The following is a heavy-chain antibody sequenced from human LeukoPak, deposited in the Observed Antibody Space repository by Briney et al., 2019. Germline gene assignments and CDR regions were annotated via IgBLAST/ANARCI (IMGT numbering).Heavy chain of an antibody. J-gene: IGHJ6*02. CDR2: IIPIFGTA. CDR1: GYTFTSYG. D-gene: IGHD6-19*01. Sequence: ASVTVSCKASGYTFTSYGISWVRQAPGQGLEWMGGIIPIFGTANYAQKFQGRVTITADESTSTAYMELSSLRSEDTAVCYCARCESIAVAGPLGYYYGMDVWGQGTTVTVSS. V-gene: IGHV1-69*13. CDR3: ARCESIAVAGPLGYYYGMDV.